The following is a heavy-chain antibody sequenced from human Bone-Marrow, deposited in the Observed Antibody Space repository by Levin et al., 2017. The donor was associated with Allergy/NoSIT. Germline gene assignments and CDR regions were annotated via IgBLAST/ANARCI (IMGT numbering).Heavy chain of an antibody. CDR3: ARDLFPPYLKVQADY. CDR2: INPNSGGT. CDR1: GYTFTGYY. Sequence: ASVKVSCKASGYTFTGYYMHWVRQAPGQGLEWMGRINPNSGGTNYAQKFQGRVTMTRDTSISTAYMELSRLRSDDTAVYYCARDLFPPYLKVQADYWGQGTLVTVSS. D-gene: IGHD2-21*01. V-gene: IGHV1-2*06. J-gene: IGHJ4*02.